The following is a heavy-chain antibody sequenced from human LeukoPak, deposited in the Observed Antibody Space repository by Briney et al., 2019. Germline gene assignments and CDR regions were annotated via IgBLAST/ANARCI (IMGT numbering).Heavy chain of an antibody. D-gene: IGHD2-2*02. CDR3: ARNTRYYYPYYFMDV. J-gene: IGHJ6*03. V-gene: IGHV4-39*07. Sequence: SETLSLTCTVSSGSISTSNYYWGWVRQPPGTALEWTGNIFYSGSTYYSPSLKSRVTISLDTSKNQFSLRLSSVTAADTAVYYCARNTRYYYPYYFMDVWGKGTTVTVSS. CDR1: SGSISTSNYY. CDR2: IFYSGST.